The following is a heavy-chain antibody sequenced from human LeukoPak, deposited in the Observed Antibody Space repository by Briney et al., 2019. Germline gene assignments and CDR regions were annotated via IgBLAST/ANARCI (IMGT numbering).Heavy chain of an antibody. D-gene: IGHD5-18*01. CDR2: IYYSGST. J-gene: IGHJ4*02. V-gene: IGHV4-38-2*01. Sequence: SETLSLTCAVSGYSISSGYYWGWIRQPPGKGLEWIGSIYYSGSTYYNPSLKSRVTISVDTSKNQFSLKLSSVTAADTAVYYCASGYSYGPESYWGQGTLVTVSS. CDR1: GYSISSGYY. CDR3: ASGYSYGPESY.